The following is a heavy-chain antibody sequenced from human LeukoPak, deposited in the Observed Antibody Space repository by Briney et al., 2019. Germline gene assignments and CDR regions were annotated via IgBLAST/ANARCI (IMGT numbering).Heavy chain of an antibody. D-gene: IGHD4-23*01. CDR1: GYTFTGYY. Sequence: GASVKVSCKASGYTFTGYYMHWVRQAPGQGLEWMGGIIPIFGTANYAQKFQGRVTITADESTSTAYMELSSLRSEDTAVYYCARAYLLETMVVNEYHDAFDIWGQGTMVTVSS. CDR3: ARAYLLETMVVNEYHDAFDI. V-gene: IGHV1-69*13. J-gene: IGHJ3*02. CDR2: IIPIFGTA.